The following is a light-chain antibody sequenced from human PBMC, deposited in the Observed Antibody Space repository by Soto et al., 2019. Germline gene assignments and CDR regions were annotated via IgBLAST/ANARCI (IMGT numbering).Light chain of an antibody. J-gene: IGKJ2*01. CDR3: QHYNNWPMYT. Sequence: EIVMTQSPATLSVSPGERATLSCRASQGVSKNLAWYQQKPGQAPRPLIYGTSTRATGIPARFSGSGSGTEFTLTISSLQSEDSAVYFCQHYNNWPMYTFGQGTKLEIK. CDR1: QGVSKN. CDR2: GTS. V-gene: IGKV3-15*01.